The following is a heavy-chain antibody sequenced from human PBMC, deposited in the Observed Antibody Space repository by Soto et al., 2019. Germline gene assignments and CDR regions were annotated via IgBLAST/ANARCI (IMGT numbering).Heavy chain of an antibody. Sequence: LRLSCAASGFTFSSYSMNWVRQAPGKGLEWVSSISSSSSYIYYADSVKGRFTISRDNAKNSLCLQMNSLRAEDTAVSYCARDPGYCSGGSCYSERAFDIWRQGTMVTVSS. CDR3: ARDPGYCSGGSCYSERAFDI. CDR1: GFTFSSYS. CDR2: ISSSSSYI. V-gene: IGHV3-21*01. D-gene: IGHD2-15*01. J-gene: IGHJ3*02.